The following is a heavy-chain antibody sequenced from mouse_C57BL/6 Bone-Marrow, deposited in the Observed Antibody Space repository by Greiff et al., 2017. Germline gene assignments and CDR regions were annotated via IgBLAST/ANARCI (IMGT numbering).Heavy chain of an antibody. J-gene: IGHJ2*01. CDR3: ASSYSYYFDY. CDR2: IDPSDSYT. D-gene: IGHD2-10*01. V-gene: IGHV1-69*01. CDR1: GYTFTSYW. Sequence: QVQLQQSGAELVMPGASVKLSCKASGYTFTSYWMHWVKQRPGQGLEWIGEIDPSDSYTNYNQKFKGKSTLTVDKSSSTAYMQLSSLTSEDSAVYYCASSYSYYFDYWGQGTTLTDSS.